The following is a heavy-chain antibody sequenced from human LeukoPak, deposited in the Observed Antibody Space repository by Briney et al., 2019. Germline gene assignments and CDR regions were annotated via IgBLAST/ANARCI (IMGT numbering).Heavy chain of an antibody. CDR2: ISSIGGTT. CDR3: AKDFSSWGPSGMDV. D-gene: IGHD1-26*01. Sequence: GGSLRLSCAASGFTLSSYAMSWVRQALGKGLEWVSGISSIGGTTYYADSVKGRFTISRDNSKNTLYLQMNSLRAEDTAVYYCAKDFSSWGPSGMDVWGQGTTVTVSS. V-gene: IGHV3-23*01. J-gene: IGHJ6*02. CDR1: GFTLSSYA.